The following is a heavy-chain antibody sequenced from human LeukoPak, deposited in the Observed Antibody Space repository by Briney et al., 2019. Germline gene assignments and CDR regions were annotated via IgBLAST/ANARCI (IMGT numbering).Heavy chain of an antibody. CDR1: GGSISSSYYY. Sequence: SETLPLTCTVSGGSISSSYYYWGWIRQPPGKGLEWIGSIYYSGSTYYNPSLKSRVTISVDTSKNQFSLKLRSVTAADTAVYHCARHCCSGPAKRVFDIWGQGTMVTVSS. CDR2: IYYSGST. J-gene: IGHJ3*02. D-gene: IGHD2-15*01. CDR3: ARHCCSGPAKRVFDI. V-gene: IGHV4-39*01.